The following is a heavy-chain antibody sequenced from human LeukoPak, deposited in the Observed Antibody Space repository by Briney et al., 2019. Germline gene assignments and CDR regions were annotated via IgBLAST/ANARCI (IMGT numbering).Heavy chain of an antibody. CDR1: GASISGYY. D-gene: IGHD1-26*01. CDR2: IFYSGST. V-gene: IGHV4-59*01. Sequence: RSSETLSLTCAVSGASISGYYWSWIRQPPGKGLEWIGHIFYSGSTNYNPSLKSRVTMSVDTSKNQFSLKLSSVTAADTAVYYCTRSKVGATPWSLGYWGQGTLVTVSS. J-gene: IGHJ4*02. CDR3: TRSKVGATPWSLGY.